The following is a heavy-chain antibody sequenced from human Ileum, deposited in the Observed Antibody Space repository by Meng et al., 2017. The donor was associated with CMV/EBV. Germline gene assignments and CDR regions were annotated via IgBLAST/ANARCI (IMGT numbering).Heavy chain of an antibody. V-gene: IGHV4-59*01. Sequence: SETLSLTCTVSGDSISSYYWSWIRQPPGKGLEWIGYIHYTGTTNYNPSLRSRVTISVDTSKNQFSLKLASVTAADTAIYYCARYYCSDRCYHFDYWGQG. CDR3: ARYYCSDRCYHFDY. J-gene: IGHJ4*02. CDR2: IHYTGTT. D-gene: IGHD2-15*01. CDR1: GDSISSYY.